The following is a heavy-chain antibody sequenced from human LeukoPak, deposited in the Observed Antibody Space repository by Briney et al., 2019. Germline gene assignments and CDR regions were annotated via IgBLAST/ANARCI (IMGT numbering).Heavy chain of an antibody. V-gene: IGHV6-1*01. D-gene: IGHD6-13*01. CDR2: TYYRSKWYN. J-gene: IGHJ5*02. CDR1: GDSVSSNSAA. Sequence: SQTLSLTCAISGDSVSSNSAAWNWIRQSPSRGLEWLGRTYYRSKWYNDYAVSVKSRITINPDTSKNQFSLRLNSVTPEDTAVYYCSYSSSWYGYNWFDPWGQGTLVTVSS. CDR3: SYSSSWYGYNWFDP.